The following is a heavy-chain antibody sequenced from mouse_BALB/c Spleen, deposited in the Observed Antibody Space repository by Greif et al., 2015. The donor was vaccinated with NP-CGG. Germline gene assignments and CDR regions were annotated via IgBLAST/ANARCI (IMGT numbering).Heavy chain of an antibody. CDR1: GDSITSGY. CDR2: ISYSGST. Sequence: DVKLQESGPSLVKPSQTLSLTCSVTGDSITSGYWNWIRKFPGNKLEYMGYISYSGSTYYNPSLKSRISITRDTSKNQYYLQLNSVTTEDTATYYCARVVHYYGSSYYFDYWGQGTTLTVSS. CDR3: ARVVHYYGSSYYFDY. V-gene: IGHV3-8*02. D-gene: IGHD1-1*01. J-gene: IGHJ2*01.